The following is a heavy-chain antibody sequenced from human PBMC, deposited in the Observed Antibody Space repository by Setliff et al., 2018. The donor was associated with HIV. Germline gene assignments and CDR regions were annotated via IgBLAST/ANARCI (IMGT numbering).Heavy chain of an antibody. J-gene: IGHJ5*02. V-gene: IGHV1-2*02. Sequence: GASVKVSCKASGGSFSSYGLRWVRQAPGQGLEWMGWINPNSGGTSYAQKFQGRVTMTRDTSITTAYMELSRLRSDDTAVYYCARTEYFDFWSGPRGFDPWGQGTLVTVSS. CDR3: ARTEYFDFWSGPRGFDP. D-gene: IGHD3-3*01. CDR1: GGSFSSYG. CDR2: INPNSGGT.